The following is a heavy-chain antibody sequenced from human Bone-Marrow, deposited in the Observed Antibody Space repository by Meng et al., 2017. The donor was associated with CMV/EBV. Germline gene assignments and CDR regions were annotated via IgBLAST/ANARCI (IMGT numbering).Heavy chain of an antibody. CDR2: ISWNSGSI. CDR3: AKSTTHYGGNSYFDY. J-gene: IGHJ4*02. V-gene: IGHV3-9*01. Sequence: SLKIFCAASGFTFDDYAMHWVRQAPGKGLEWVSGISWNSGSIGYADSVKGRFTISRDNAKNSLYLQMNSLRAEDTALYYCAKSTTHYGGNSYFDYWGQGTLVTVSS. D-gene: IGHD4-23*01. CDR1: GFTFDDYA.